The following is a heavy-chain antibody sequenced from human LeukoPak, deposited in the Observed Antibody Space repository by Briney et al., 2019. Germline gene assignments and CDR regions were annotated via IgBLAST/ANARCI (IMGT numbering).Heavy chain of an antibody. CDR3: ARSYSDYDYFNNWFDP. Sequence: SGPTLVKPTQTLTLTCTFSGFSPSTSGVGVGWIRQPPGKALEWLALIYWNDDKRYSPSLKSRLTISKDTSKNQVVLTMTNMDPVDTATYYCARSYSDYDYFNNWFDPWGQGTLVTVSS. CDR1: GFSPSTSGVG. D-gene: IGHD5-12*01. V-gene: IGHV2-5*01. J-gene: IGHJ5*02. CDR2: IYWNDDK.